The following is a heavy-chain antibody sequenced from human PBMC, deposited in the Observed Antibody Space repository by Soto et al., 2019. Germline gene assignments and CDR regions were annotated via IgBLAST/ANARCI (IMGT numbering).Heavy chain of an antibody. Sequence: ASETLSLTRPVSGGSISSYSPSWIRQPPGKGLEWIGYIYYSGSTNYNPSLKSRVTISVDTSKNQFSLKLSSVTAADTAVYYCARGVVVVPAAYFDYWGQGTLVTVSS. CDR2: IYYSGST. V-gene: IGHV4-59*01. J-gene: IGHJ4*02. CDR1: GGSISSYS. CDR3: ARGVVVVPAAYFDY. D-gene: IGHD2-2*01.